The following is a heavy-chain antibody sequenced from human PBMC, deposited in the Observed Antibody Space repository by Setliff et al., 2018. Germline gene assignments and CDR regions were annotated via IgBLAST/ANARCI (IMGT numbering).Heavy chain of an antibody. CDR3: ARGSFPYDNSGFDY. D-gene: IGHD3-22*01. J-gene: IGHJ4*02. Sequence: PSETLSLTCAVSGGSVSSGNYYWTWIRQPAGKGLEWIGRFYISGTTTYNPSLKSRVTMSADTSKNQFSLKLSSVTAADTAVYYCARGSFPYDNSGFDYWGQGTLVTVSS. CDR2: FYISGTT. CDR1: GGSVSSGNYY. V-gene: IGHV4-61*02.